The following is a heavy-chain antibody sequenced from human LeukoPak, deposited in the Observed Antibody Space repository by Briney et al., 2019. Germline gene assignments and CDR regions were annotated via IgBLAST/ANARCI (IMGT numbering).Heavy chain of an antibody. CDR2: IYYSGST. D-gene: IGHD3-22*01. Sequence: KPSETLSLTCTVSGGSISSYYWSWIRQPPGKGLEWIGYIYYSGSTNYNPSLKSRVTISVGTSKNQFSLKLSSVTAADTAVYYCARQAYDSSGYYSYNWFDPWGQGTLVTVSS. J-gene: IGHJ5*02. CDR1: GGSISSYY. V-gene: IGHV4-59*08. CDR3: ARQAYDSSGYYSYNWFDP.